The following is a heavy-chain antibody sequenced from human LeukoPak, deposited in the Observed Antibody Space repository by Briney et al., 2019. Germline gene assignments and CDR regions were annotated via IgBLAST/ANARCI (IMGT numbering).Heavy chain of an antibody. CDR2: IKEDGSAK. CDR1: GFLYSRCR. CDR3: AKEGIIAVAGVLDY. Sequence: GGPLRLSCTASGFLYSRCRMPWPPEATGRGLEGVANIKEDGSAKYYVDSIKRGFTISRDNSKNTLYLQEHSLRAEDTAVYYCAKEGIIAVAGVLDYWGQRTLVTVSS. V-gene: IGHV3-7*05. D-gene: IGHD6-19*01. J-gene: IGHJ4*02.